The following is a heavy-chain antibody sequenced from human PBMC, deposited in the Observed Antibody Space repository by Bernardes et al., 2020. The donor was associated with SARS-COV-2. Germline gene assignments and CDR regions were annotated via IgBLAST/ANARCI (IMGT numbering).Heavy chain of an antibody. CDR2: VSFIGIT. J-gene: IGHJ5*01. CDR1: GDSITTDH. V-gene: IGHV4-59*01. Sequence: SETLSLTCTVSGDSITTDHWTWIRQPPGKGLQWIGFVSFIGITNYNPSLKSRVTISRDTSKNQFSLRVNSVTAADTAIYYCARVPRSVVFGAVIASSWFDSWGQGTLVTVSS. D-gene: IGHD3-3*01. CDR3: ARVPRSVVFGAVIASSWFDS.